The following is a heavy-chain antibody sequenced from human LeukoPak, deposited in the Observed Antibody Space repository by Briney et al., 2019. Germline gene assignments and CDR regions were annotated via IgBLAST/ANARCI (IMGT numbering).Heavy chain of an antibody. V-gene: IGHV4-34*01. J-gene: IGHJ5*02. CDR1: GGSFSGYY. CDR2: INHSGST. D-gene: IGHD3-22*01. Sequence: SETLSLTCAVYGGSFSGYYWSWIRQPPGKGLEWIGEINHSGSTNYNPSLKSRVTISVDTSKNQFSLKLSSVTAADTAVYYCARPGYYDSTLSDPWGQGALVTVSS. CDR3: ARPGYYDSTLSDP.